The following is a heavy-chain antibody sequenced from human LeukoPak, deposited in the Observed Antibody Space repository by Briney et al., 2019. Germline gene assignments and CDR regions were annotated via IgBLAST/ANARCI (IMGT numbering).Heavy chain of an antibody. CDR3: AREPTTVTTAFDY. CDR2: ISSSSSYI. J-gene: IGHJ4*02. Sequence: PGGSLRLSCAASGFTFSSYSMNWVRQAPGKGLKWVSSISSSSSYIYYADSVKGRFTISRDNAKNSLYLQMNSLRAEDTAVYYCAREPTTVTTAFDYWGQGTLVTVSS. V-gene: IGHV3-21*01. CDR1: GFTFSSYS. D-gene: IGHD4-17*01.